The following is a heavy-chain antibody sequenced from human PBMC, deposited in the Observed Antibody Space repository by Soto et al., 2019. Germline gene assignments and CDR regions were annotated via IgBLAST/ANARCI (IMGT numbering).Heavy chain of an antibody. CDR3: ARAGGTTVTGLWHFDS. J-gene: IGHJ4*02. Sequence: DQLVESGGGLVKPGGSLRLSCAASGFSFDTYSMHWVRQPPGKGLEWLAAIWYDGTQKYYADSVKGRFIISRDNSKKTLYLEMNSLRAEDTAVYYCARAGGTTVTGLWHFDSWGQGTLVTVSS. V-gene: IGHV3-33*08. CDR2: IWYDGTQK. D-gene: IGHD4-17*01. CDR1: GFSFDTYS.